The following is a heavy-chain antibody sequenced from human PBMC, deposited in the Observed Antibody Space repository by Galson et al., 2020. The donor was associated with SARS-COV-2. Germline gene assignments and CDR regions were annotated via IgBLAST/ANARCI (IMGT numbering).Heavy chain of an antibody. V-gene: IGHV1-2*02. CDR1: GYTFTGYY. D-gene: IGHD6-13*01. CDR2: INPNTGGT. Sequence: ASVKVSCKASGYTFTGYYLHWVRQAPGQGLEWMGWINPNTGGTNYAQKFQGRVTMTRDTSISTAYMELSSLRSDDTAMYYCARTEGKAGDYWGQGTLVTVSS. J-gene: IGHJ4*02. CDR3: ARTEGKAGDY.